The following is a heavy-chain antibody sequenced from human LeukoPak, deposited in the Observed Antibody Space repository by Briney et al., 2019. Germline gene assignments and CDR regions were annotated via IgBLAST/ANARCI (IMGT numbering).Heavy chain of an antibody. Sequence: GGSLRLSCAASGFTVSSNYMSWVRQAPGKGLEWVAVIWYDGSNKYYADSVKGRFTISRDNSKNTLYLQMNSLRAEDTAVYYCARDRSHRSHPFDYWGQGTLVTVSS. V-gene: IGHV3-33*08. D-gene: IGHD2-15*01. CDR2: IWYDGSNK. CDR1: GFTVSSNY. J-gene: IGHJ4*02. CDR3: ARDRSHRSHPFDY.